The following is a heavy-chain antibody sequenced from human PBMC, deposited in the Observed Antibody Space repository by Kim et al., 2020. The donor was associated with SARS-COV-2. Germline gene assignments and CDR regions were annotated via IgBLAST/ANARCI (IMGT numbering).Heavy chain of an antibody. CDR1: GYSFSNYG. D-gene: IGHD3-22*01. J-gene: IGHJ4*01. Sequence: ASVKVSCKASGYSFSNYGLVWARQAPGQGLEWMGWISSNSGHTKYAQNVQGRVTLTTDTSTTTGYMELSSLRSDDAAVYYCAPGYDSNSYRGQWDWGQGTPVTVSS. CDR2: ISSNSGHT. CDR3: APGYDSNSYRGQWD. V-gene: IGHV1-18*01.